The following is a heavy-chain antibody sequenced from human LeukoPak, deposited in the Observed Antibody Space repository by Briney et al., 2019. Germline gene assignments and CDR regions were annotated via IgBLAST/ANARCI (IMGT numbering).Heavy chain of an antibody. CDR1: GGTFSSYA. V-gene: IGHV1-69*01. CDR2: IIPIFGTA. CDR3: ARSIGYCSSTSCSGVDY. J-gene: IGHJ4*02. Sequence: GASVTVSCKASGGTFSSYAISWVRQAPGQGLEWMGGIIPIFGTANYAQKFQGRVTITADESTSTAYMELSSLRSEDTAVYYCARSIGYCSSTSCSGVDYWGQGTLVTVSS. D-gene: IGHD2-2*01.